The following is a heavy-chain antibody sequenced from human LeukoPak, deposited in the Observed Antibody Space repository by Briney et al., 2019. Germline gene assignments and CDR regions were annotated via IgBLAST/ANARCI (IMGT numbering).Heavy chain of an antibody. CDR1: GGTFSGDA. J-gene: IGHJ3*02. CDR3: ARGEMGAFDI. D-gene: IGHD5-24*01. V-gene: IGHV1-69*04. CDR2: IIPILGIA. Sequence: RASVKVSCKASGGTFSGDAISWVRQAPGQGLEWMGRIIPILGIANYAQTFQGRVTITADKSTSTAYMELSSLRSDDTAVYYCARGEMGAFDIWGQGTMVTVSS.